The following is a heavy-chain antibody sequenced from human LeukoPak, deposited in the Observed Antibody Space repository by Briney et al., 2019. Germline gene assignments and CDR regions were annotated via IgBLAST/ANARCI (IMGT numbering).Heavy chain of an antibody. Sequence: SSVKVSCKASGGTFISYAISGVRQAPGQGREWMGRIIPILGIANYAQKFQGRVTITADKSTSTAYMELSSLRSEDTAVYYCARAPTTVTTVYFDYWGQGTLVTVSS. D-gene: IGHD4-17*01. CDR2: IIPILGIA. CDR1: GGTFISYA. CDR3: ARAPTTVTTVYFDY. V-gene: IGHV1-69*04. J-gene: IGHJ4*02.